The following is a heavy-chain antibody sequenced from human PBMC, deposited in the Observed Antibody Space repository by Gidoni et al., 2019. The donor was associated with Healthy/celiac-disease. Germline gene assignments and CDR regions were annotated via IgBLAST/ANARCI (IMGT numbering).Heavy chain of an antibody. J-gene: IGHJ4*02. V-gene: IGHV1-18*01. Sequence: VQLVQSGAEVKKPGASVKVSCKDSGYTFTSYGISWVRQAHGQGLEWIGWISAYNGNTNYAQKLQGRVTMTTDTSTSTAYMELRSLRSDDTAAYYCSRYRGRVTSIYYFDYWGQGTLVTVSS. CDR2: ISAYNGNT. D-gene: IGHD2-21*02. CDR1: GYTFTSYG. CDR3: SRYRGRVTSIYYFDY.